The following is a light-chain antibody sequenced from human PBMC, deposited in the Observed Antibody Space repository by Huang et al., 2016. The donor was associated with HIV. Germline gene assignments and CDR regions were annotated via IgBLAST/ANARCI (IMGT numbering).Light chain of an antibody. CDR2: LGS. CDR1: QSLLHSNGYYY. V-gene: IGKV2-28*01. Sequence: VMTPSPLSLSVTPGEPASISCRSSQSLLHSNGYYYLDWYVQKPGQSPQLLIYLGSYRASRVPDRFSGGGSGTDFTLKISRVEADDVGIYYCMQALQTPWTFGQGTKVEIK. J-gene: IGKJ1*01. CDR3: MQALQTPWT.